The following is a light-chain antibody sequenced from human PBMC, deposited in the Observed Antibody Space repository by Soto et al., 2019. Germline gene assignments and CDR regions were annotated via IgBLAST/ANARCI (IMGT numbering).Light chain of an antibody. CDR2: GAS. CDR3: QQYGSSRRLT. CDR1: QSVSSSY. Sequence: EIVLTQSPGTLSLSPGERATLSCRASQSVSSSYLAWYQQKPGQAPRLLIYGASSRATDIPDRFSGSGSGTDFTLTISRLEPEDFAVYYCQQYGSSRRLTFGGGNKVEIK. J-gene: IGKJ4*01. V-gene: IGKV3-20*01.